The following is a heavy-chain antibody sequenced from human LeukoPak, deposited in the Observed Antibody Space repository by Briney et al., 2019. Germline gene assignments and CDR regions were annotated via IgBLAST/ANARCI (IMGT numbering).Heavy chain of an antibody. Sequence: SETLSLTCTVSGGSISSYYWSWIRQPPGKGLEWIGSIYYSGSTNYNPSLKSRVTISVDTSKNQFSLNLSSVTAADTAVYYCAREGDKYANWFDTWGQGTLVTVSS. CDR3: AREGDKYANWFDT. V-gene: IGHV4-59*01. CDR1: GGSISSYY. J-gene: IGHJ5*02. CDR2: IYYSGST. D-gene: IGHD2-8*01.